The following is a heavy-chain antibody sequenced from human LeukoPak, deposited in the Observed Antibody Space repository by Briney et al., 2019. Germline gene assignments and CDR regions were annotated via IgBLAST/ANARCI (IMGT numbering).Heavy chain of an antibody. D-gene: IGHD2-2*01. CDR1: GYTFTNYY. J-gene: IGHJ4*02. V-gene: IGHV1-2*02. Sequence: GSVRVSCKTSGYTFTNYYVHWVRQAPGQGLEWMGYIIPDSGGADYDQRFQGRVTMTRDKSISTVYMELSSLRSDDTAVYYCSTEDKYCGSANCGKYWGQGTLVTVSS. CDR3: STEDKYCGSANCGKY. CDR2: IIPDSGGA.